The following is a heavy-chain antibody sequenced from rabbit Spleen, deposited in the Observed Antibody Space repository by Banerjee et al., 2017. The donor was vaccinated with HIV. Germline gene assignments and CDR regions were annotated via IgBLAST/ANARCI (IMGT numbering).Heavy chain of an antibody. CDR1: GVSFSGSSY. J-gene: IGHJ6*01. D-gene: IGHD1-1*01. Sequence: QEQLVESGGGLVQPEGSLTLTCTASGVSFSGSSYMCWVRQAPGKGLEWIACIDTGSSGFTYFASWAKGRFTISKTSSTTVTLQMTSLTAADTATYFCARDTSSSFSSYGMDLWGPGTLVTVS. V-gene: IGHV1S45*01. CDR2: IDTGSSGFT. CDR3: ARDTSSSFSSYGMDL.